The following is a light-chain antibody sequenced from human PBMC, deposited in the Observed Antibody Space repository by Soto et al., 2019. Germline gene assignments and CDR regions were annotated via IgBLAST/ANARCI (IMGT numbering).Light chain of an antibody. V-gene: IGKV3-15*01. CDR2: SPS. Sequence: EIVITQSPATLSASPGERATLSCRTSQTISSDVAWYQQKPGQAPKLLISSPSARATCIPARFGGSGSVTEFTLTISSLQSEDSAVYYCQVYNSWPPDLFWQGTKLEIK. CDR1: QTISSD. CDR3: QVYNSWPPDL. J-gene: IGKJ2*01.